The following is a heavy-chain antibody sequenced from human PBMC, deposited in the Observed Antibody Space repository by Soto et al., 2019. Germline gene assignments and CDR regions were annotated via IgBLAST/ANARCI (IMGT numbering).Heavy chain of an antibody. J-gene: IGHJ4*02. CDR3: ARNYVATIPYYFDY. CDR1: GGSISSSSYY. CDR2: IYYSGST. D-gene: IGHD5-12*01. V-gene: IGHV4-39*01. Sequence: ETLSLTCPVCGGSISSSSYYWGWIRQPPGKGLEWIGSIYYSGSTYYNPSIKSRVTISVDTSKNQFYLKLSSVTAADTAVYYCARNYVATIPYYFDYWGQGTLVTVYS.